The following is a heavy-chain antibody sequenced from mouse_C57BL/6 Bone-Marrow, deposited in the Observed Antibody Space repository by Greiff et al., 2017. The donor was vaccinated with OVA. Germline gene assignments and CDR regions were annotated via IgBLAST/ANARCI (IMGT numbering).Heavy chain of an antibody. CDR1: GYTFTSYW. D-gene: IGHD1-1*01. CDR2: IDPSDSYT. Sequence: QVQLQQSGAELVKPGASVKLSCKASGYTFTSYWMQWVKQRPGQGLEWIGEIDPSDSYTNYNQKFKGKATLTVDTSSSTAYMQLSSLTSEDSAVYYCAITTVVARSYWGQGTLVTVSA. CDR3: AITTVVARSY. J-gene: IGHJ3*01. V-gene: IGHV1-50*01.